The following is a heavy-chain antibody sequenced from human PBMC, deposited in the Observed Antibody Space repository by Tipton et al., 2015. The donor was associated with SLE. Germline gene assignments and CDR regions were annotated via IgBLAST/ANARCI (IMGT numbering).Heavy chain of an antibody. CDR1: GGSFSGYY. CDR2: IYYSGST. D-gene: IGHD6-19*01. V-gene: IGHV4-59*01. CDR3: ARVSSGWSAFDY. J-gene: IGHJ4*02. Sequence: TLSLTCAVYGGSFSGYYWSWIRQPPGKGLEWIGYIYYSGSTNYNPSLKSRVTISVDTSKNQFSLKLSSVTAADTAVYYCARVSSGWSAFDYWGQGTLVTVSS.